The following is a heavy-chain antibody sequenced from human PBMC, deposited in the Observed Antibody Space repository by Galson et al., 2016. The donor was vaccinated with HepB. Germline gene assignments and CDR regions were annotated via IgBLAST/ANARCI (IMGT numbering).Heavy chain of an antibody. CDR2: ISSSSFFI. Sequence: LEWVSSISSSSFFIYYADTVKGRFTISRDNANNSLYLQMNSLRAEDTAVYYCARVAAKESWGNTILGVVSNWFDPWGQGTLVTVSS. J-gene: IGHJ5*02. V-gene: IGHV3-21*01. D-gene: IGHD3-3*01. CDR3: ARVAAKESWGNTILGVVSNWFDP.